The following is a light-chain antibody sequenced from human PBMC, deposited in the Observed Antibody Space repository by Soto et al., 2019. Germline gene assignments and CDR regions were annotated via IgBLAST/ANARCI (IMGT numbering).Light chain of an antibody. V-gene: IGLV2-14*03. CDR1: SSDVGAYDY. CDR2: EVS. CDR3: SSYTRSSTRV. Sequence: QSALTQPASVSGSPGQSITISCTGTSSDVGAYDYVSWYQQHPDKAPKLMIYEVSHRPSGVSNRFYGSKSVNTATLTFSGLQAEDEADYYCSSYTRSSTRVFGTGTKVTVL. J-gene: IGLJ1*01.